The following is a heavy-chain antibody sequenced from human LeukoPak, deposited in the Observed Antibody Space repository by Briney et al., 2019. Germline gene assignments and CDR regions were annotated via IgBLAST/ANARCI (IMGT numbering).Heavy chain of an antibody. CDR3: AKERGYLSTRGIDY. J-gene: IGHJ4*02. V-gene: IGHV3-30*02. CDR2: IRDDGSNK. Sequence: AGRSLRLSCAAAGFTFSSDGMHWVRQAPGKRLESVAFIRDDGSNKYYADSVKGRFTISRDNSKNTLYLQINRLTAEDMAVYYCAKERGYLSTRGIDYWGQGSLVTVSS. D-gene: IGHD6-13*01. CDR1: GFTFSSDG.